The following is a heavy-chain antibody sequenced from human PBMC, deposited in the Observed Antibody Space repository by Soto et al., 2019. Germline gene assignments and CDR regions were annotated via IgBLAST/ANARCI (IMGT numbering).Heavy chain of an antibody. V-gene: IGHV3-33*01. CDR2: LWYDGSNK. CDR1: GFNFSSYG. J-gene: IGHJ6*02. D-gene: IGHD3-3*01. CDR3: ARPITVFNYYYYGMDV. Sequence: QVQLVESGGGMVQPGRSLRLSCAASGFNFSSYGMHWVRQAPDKGLEWVAVLWYDGSNKYYADSVKGRFTISRDNSKNSLYRQMNSLRAEATAVYYCARPITVFNYYYYGMDVWGQGTTVTVSS.